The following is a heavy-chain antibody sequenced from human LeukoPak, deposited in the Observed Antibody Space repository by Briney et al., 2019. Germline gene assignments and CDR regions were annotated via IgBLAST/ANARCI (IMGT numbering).Heavy chain of an antibody. CDR1: GFTFSSYW. V-gene: IGHV3-7*01. CDR2: IKQDGSEK. J-gene: IGHJ5*02. Sequence: GGSLRLSCAASGFTFSSYWMSWVRQAPGKGLEWVPNIKQDGSEKYYVDSVKGRFTISRDNAKNSLYLQMNSLRAEDTAVYYCARDRPVGSGWYPNWFDPWGQGTLVTVSS. CDR3: ARDRPVGSGWYPNWFDP. D-gene: IGHD6-19*01.